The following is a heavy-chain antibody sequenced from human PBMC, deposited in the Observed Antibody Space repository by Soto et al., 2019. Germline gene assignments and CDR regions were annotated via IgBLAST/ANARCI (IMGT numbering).Heavy chain of an antibody. CDR3: ARESHDILTGPPWVWYFDL. J-gene: IGHJ2*01. Sequence: QVQLQQWGAGPLRPLESLSLTCGVSGGSFSGYYWAWIRQSPGKGLEWIGEINDRGSINYNPFLKSRVSISVDTSKKHFSLSLTSVTAADTGVYYCARESHDILTGPPWVWYFDLWGRGTLVTVSS. D-gene: IGHD3-9*01. V-gene: IGHV4-34*01. CDR2: INDRGSI. CDR1: GGSFSGYY.